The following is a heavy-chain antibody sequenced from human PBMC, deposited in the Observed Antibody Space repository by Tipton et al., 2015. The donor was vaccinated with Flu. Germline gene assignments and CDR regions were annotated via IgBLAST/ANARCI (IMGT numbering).Heavy chain of an antibody. CDR2: IYYSGST. CDR1: GGSISSGGYY. Sequence: LRLSCTVSGGSISSGGYYWSWIRQHPGKGLEWIGYIYYSGSTYYNPSLKSRVTISVDTSKNQFSLKLSSVTAADTAVYYCARDRGYGDQRGVDYWGQGTLVTVSS. J-gene: IGHJ4*02. D-gene: IGHD4-17*01. CDR3: ARDRGYGDQRGVDY. V-gene: IGHV4-31*03.